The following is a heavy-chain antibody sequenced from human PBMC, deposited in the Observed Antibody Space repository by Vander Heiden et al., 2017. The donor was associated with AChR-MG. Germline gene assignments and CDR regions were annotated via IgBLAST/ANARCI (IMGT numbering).Heavy chain of an antibody. CDR2: ISGSGGST. CDR3: AKVYCSSTSCHSGWFDP. J-gene: IGHJ5*02. D-gene: IGHD2-2*01. V-gene: IGHV3-23*01. CDR1: GFTFGSYA. Sequence: EVQLLESGGGLVQPGGSLRLSCAASGFTFGSYAMNWVRQAPGKGLEWVSGISGSGGSTYYADSVKGRFTISRDNSKNTLYLQMNSLRAEDTAVYYCAKVYCSSTSCHSGWFDPWGQGTLVTVS.